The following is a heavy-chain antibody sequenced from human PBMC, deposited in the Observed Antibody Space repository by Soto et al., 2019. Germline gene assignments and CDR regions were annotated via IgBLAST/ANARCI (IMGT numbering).Heavy chain of an antibody. Sequence: ASVKVSCKASGYTFTSYAMHWVRQAPGQRLEWMGWINAGNGNTKYSQKFQGRVTVTRDTSASTAYMELSSLRSEDTAVYYCAQNSYSKYYFDYWGQGTLVTVSS. J-gene: IGHJ4*02. CDR1: GYTFTSYA. CDR2: INAGNGNT. D-gene: IGHD5-18*01. CDR3: AQNSYSKYYFDY. V-gene: IGHV1-3*01.